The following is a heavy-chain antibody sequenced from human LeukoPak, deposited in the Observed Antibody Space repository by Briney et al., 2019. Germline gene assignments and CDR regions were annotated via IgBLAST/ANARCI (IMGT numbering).Heavy chain of an antibody. CDR2: ITSSGETT. Sequence: PGGSLRLSCAASGSIPFNSYSMSWVRQAPGKGLEWVSAITSSGETTYYADSVKRRFTNSRDNSKNMVYLQMNSLRAEDAATYYCAKMQGHFDYWGQGSLVTVSS. CDR3: AKMQGHFDY. CDR1: GSIPFNSYS. V-gene: IGHV3-23*01. J-gene: IGHJ4*02.